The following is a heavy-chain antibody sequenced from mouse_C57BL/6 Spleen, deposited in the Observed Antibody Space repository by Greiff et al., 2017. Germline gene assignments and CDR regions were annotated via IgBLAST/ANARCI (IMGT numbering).Heavy chain of an antibody. V-gene: IGHV1-76*01. CDR1: GYTFTDYY. D-gene: IGHD1-1*01. CDR2: IYTGSGNT. CDR3: AREEGYYGSFAY. J-gene: IGHJ3*01. Sequence: QVQLQQSGAELVRPGASVKLSCKASGYTFTDYYINWVKQRPGQGLEWIARIYTGSGNTYYNEKFKGKATLTAEKSSSPAYMQLSSLTSEDTAVYFCAREEGYYGSFAYWGQGTLVTVSA.